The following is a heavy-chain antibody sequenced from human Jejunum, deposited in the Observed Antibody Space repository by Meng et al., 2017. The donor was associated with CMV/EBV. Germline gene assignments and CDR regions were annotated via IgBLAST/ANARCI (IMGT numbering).Heavy chain of an antibody. CDR3: EIILDTVTDKGDY. CDR2: IIARSDRP. D-gene: IGHD5-18*01. V-gene: IGHV1-69*02. J-gene: IGHJ4*02. Sequence: SGGTFSKYIVSWVRKAPGQGLGWMGRIIARSDRPQYAQKYQGRVTFTADKSAGTAYMELGSLSSADTDVYYCEIILDTVTDKGDYWGQGTLVTVSS. CDR1: GGTFSKYI.